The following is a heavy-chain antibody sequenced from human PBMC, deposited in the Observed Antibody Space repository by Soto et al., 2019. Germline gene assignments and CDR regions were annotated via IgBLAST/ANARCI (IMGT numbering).Heavy chain of an antibody. J-gene: IGHJ4*02. CDR2: IYPGDSDT. V-gene: IGHV5-51*01. D-gene: IGHD3-10*01. CDR3: ARGGVDFDDYFHC. CDR1: GYIFTNYW. Sequence: VQLVQSGAEVKEPGESLKISCKGSGYIFTNYWIVWVRQRPGKGLEWMGFIYPGDSDTRYSPSFQGQVTISVDKSISTAYLQWSSLKASDTAMYYCARGGVDFDDYFHCWGQGTLVTVSS.